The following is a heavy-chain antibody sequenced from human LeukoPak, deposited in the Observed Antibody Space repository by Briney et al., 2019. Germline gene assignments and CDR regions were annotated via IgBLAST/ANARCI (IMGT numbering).Heavy chain of an antibody. D-gene: IGHD3-22*01. V-gene: IGHV3-11*01. J-gene: IGHJ4*02. Sequence: GGSLRLSCAASGFTFSDYYMSWIRQAPGKGLEWVSYISSSGSTIYYADSVKGRFTISRDNAKNSLYLQMNSLRAEDTAVYYCARVSRYYSFYFDNWGQGTLVTVSS. CDR2: ISSSGSTI. CDR3: ARVSRYYSFYFDN. CDR1: GFTFSDYY.